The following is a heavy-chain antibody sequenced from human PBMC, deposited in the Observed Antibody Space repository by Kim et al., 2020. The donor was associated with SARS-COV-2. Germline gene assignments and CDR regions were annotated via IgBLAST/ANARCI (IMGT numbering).Heavy chain of an antibody. CDR1: GFTFSSYA. J-gene: IGHJ3*02. CDR2: ISCSGGST. V-gene: IGHV3-23*01. D-gene: IGHD2-15*01. CDR3: AKEFYWDISGAGDFGM. Sequence: GGSLRLSCAASGFTFSSYAMNWVRQAPGKGLEWVSGISCSGGSTYYADSVKGRFTFSRDNSKNTLYLQMNSLRAEDTAVYYCAKEFYWDISGAGDFGMWGQGTVV.